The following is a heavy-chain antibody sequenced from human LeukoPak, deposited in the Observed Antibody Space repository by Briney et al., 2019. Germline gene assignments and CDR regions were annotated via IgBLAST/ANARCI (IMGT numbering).Heavy chain of an antibody. Sequence: GGSLRLSCAASGFTFSDYYMSWIRQAPGKGLEWLSYISSTTSYTDYADSVKGRFTISRDNAKNSLYLQMNSLRAEDTAVCYCARSSYTSGSSYFDYWGQGTQVTVSA. CDR2: ISSTTSYT. D-gene: IGHD3-10*01. CDR1: GFTFSDYY. CDR3: ARSSYTSGSSYFDY. J-gene: IGHJ4*02. V-gene: IGHV3-11*03.